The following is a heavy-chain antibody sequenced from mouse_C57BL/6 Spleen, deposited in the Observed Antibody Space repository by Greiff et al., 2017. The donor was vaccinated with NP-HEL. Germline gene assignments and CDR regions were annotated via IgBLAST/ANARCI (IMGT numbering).Heavy chain of an antibody. CDR2: IYPGDGDT. Sequence: QVQLQQSGPELVKPGASVKISCKASGYAFSSSWMNWVKQRPGKGLEWIGRIYPGDGDTNYNGKFKGKATLTADKSSSTAYMQLSSLTSEDSAVYFCARLVGLYWYFDVWGTGTTVTVSS. CDR1: GYAFSSSW. J-gene: IGHJ1*03. V-gene: IGHV1-82*01. D-gene: IGHD1-1*02. CDR3: ARLVGLYWYFDV.